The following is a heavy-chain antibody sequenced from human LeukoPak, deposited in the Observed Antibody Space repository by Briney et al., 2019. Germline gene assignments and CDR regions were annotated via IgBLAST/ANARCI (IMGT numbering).Heavy chain of an antibody. V-gene: IGHV4-34*01. CDR3: ARGGSPVGATNDY. CDR2: INHSGST. J-gene: IGHJ4*02. D-gene: IGHD1-26*01. Sequence: SETLSLTCTVSGGSISSYYWSWIRQPPGKGLEWIGEINHSGSTNYNPSLKSRVTISVDTSKNQFSLKLSSVTAADTAVYYCARGGSPVGATNDYWGQGTLVTVSS. CDR1: GGSISSYY.